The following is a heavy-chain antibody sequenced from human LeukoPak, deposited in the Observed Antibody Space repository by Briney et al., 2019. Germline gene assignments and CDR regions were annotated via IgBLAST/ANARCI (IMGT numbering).Heavy chain of an antibody. CDR3: ATETNGRHYDY. CDR1: GFTFSSYW. Sequence: PGGSLRLSCAASGFTFSSYWMHWVRQAPGKGLVWVSRINSDGSSTNYADSVKGRFTISRDNAKNTLYLQMNSLRAEDTAVYYCATETNGRHYDYWGQGTLLTVSS. V-gene: IGHV3-74*01. CDR2: INSDGSST. D-gene: IGHD1-14*01. J-gene: IGHJ4*02.